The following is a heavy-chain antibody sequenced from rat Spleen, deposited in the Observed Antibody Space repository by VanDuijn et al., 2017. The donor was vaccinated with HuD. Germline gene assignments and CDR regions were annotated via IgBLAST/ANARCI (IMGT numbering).Heavy chain of an antibody. CDR2: ITHNDGST. V-gene: IGHV5-31*01. D-gene: IGHD1-12*03. CDR3: TTGYYDGYYLVFDY. J-gene: IGHJ3*01. Sequence: EVQLVESGGGLVQPGRSLKLSCVASGFTFNNYWMTWIRQAPGKGLEWVATITHNDGSTYYPDSVKGRFTISRDNAKSSLYLQMDSLRSEDTATYYCTTGYYDGYYLVFDYWGQGTLVTVSS. CDR1: GFTFNNYW.